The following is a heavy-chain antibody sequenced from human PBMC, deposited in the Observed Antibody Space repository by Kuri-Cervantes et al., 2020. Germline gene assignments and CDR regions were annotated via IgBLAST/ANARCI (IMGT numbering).Heavy chain of an antibody. D-gene: IGHD2-8*01. Sequence: SVKVSCKASGGTLSSYAISWVRQAPGQRLEWMGGIIPIFGTANYAQKFQGRVTITTDESTSTAYMELSSLRSEDTAVYYCAIPGGIELRYYYYYMDVWGKGTTVTVSS. V-gene: IGHV1-69*05. CDR1: GGTLSSYA. CDR3: AIPGGIELRYYYYYMDV. J-gene: IGHJ6*03. CDR2: IIPIFGTA.